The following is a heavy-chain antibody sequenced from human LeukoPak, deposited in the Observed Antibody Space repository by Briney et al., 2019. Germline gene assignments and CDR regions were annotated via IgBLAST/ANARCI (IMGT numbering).Heavy chain of an antibody. J-gene: IGHJ4*02. CDR2: IYYSGST. V-gene: IGHV4-39*07. CDR3: ARGFVYDMVVVTPFDY. Sequence: PSETLSLTCTVSGGSISSNSYYWGWIRQPPGKGLEWIGSIYYSGSTYYNPSLKSRVTISVDTSKNQFSLKLSSVTAADTAVYYCARGFVYDMVVVTPFDYWGQGTLVTVSS. CDR1: GGSISSNSYY. D-gene: IGHD2-15*01.